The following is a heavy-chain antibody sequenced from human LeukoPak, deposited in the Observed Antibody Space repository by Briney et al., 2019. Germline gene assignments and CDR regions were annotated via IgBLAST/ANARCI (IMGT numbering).Heavy chain of an antibody. CDR2: ISDTGST. J-gene: IGHJ4*02. D-gene: IGHD6-19*01. Sequence: KPSETLSLTCTVSGPSVSSSYWSWIRQPPGKGLEWIGYISDTGSTNYNPSLKGRVTISIQSSPNQFSLELGSVTAADTGMYYCPRAVAGGDRSRFYSGGWYYFDNWGQGTLVTVSS. V-gene: IGHV4-59*08. CDR3: PRAVAGGDRSRFYSGGWYYFDN. CDR1: GPSVSSSY.